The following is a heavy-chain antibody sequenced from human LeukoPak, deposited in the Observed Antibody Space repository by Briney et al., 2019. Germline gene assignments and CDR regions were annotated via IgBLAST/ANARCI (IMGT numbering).Heavy chain of an antibody. CDR3: ARNVGLDS. V-gene: IGHV3-7*01. D-gene: IGHD1-26*01. J-gene: IGHJ5*01. CDR2: INPDGSEE. CDR1: GFTFNDHW. Sequence: GGSLRLSCAASGFTFNDHWMTWVRQAPGKGLEWVATINPDGSEEFHVASVVGRFTISRDNAENSLHLQMNSLRAEDTAIYYCARNVGLDSWGQGTLVTVSS.